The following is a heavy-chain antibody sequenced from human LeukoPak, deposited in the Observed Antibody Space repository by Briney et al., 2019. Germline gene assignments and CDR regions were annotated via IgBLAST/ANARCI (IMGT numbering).Heavy chain of an antibody. CDR3: ARIPAANRMDV. V-gene: IGHV5-51*01. D-gene: IGHD2-2*01. CDR1: GYSFTNYW. J-gene: IGHJ6*04. CDR2: IYPSDSDT. Sequence: GESLKIPCKGSGYSFTNYWIGWVRQMSGKGLEWMGIIYPSDSDTRYSPSFQGQVTISADKSISTAYLQWSSLKASDTAIYYCARIPAANRMDVWGKGTTATVSS.